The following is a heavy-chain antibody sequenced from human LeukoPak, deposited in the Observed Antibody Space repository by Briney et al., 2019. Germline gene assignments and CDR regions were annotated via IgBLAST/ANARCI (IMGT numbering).Heavy chain of an antibody. V-gene: IGHV3-30*03. J-gene: IGHJ4*02. CDR2: ISHDGSFE. D-gene: IGHD3-10*01. CDR1: GLTVTNAW. CDR3: ARPQGSGSYYFDY. Sequence: GGSLRLSCAASGLTVTNAWMNWVRQAPGKGLEWVGTISHDGSFEFYADSVKGRFTISRDSSKSTLYLQMNSLRAEDTAVYYCARPQGSGSYYFDYWGQGTLVTVSS.